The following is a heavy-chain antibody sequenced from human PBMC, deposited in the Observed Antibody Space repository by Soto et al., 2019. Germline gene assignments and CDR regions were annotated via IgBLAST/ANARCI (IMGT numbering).Heavy chain of an antibody. D-gene: IGHD3-22*01. J-gene: IGHJ5*02. Sequence: RSLTCAVSGGSISSGGYSWSWIRQPPGKGLEWIGYIYHSGSTYYNPSLKSRVTISVDRSKNQFSLKLSSVTAADTAVYYCARNYYDSSGYYFNWFDPWGQGTLVTVSS. V-gene: IGHV4-30-2*01. CDR3: ARNYYDSSGYYFNWFDP. CDR2: IYHSGST. CDR1: GGSISSGGYS.